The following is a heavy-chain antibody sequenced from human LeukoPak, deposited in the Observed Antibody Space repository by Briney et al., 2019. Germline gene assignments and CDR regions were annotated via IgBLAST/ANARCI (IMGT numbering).Heavy chain of an antibody. CDR3: ARGGVAVANDY. V-gene: IGHV3-66*01. J-gene: IGHJ4*02. CDR2: IYSGGST. D-gene: IGHD6-19*01. CDR1: GFSFTGYW. Sequence: QPGGSLRLSCAASGFSFTGYWMHWVRQGPGKGLEWVSVIYSGGSTYYADSVKGRFTISRDNSKNTLYLQMNSLRAEDTAVYYCARGGVAVANDYWGQGTLVTVSS.